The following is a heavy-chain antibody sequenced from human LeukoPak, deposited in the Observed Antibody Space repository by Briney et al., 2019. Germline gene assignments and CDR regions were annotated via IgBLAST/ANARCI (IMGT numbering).Heavy chain of an antibody. CDR1: GFSFSSYV. J-gene: IGHJ4*02. CDR3: ATNSYYRFDY. V-gene: IGHV3-23*01. Sequence: GGSLRLSCAASGFSFSSYVMNWVRQAPGKGLEWVSTISGSGAGTYYADSVKGRFTISRDNSKNTLHLQMNTLRAEDTAVYYCATNSYYRFDYWGQGSLVTVSS. D-gene: IGHD3-22*01. CDR2: ISGSGAGT.